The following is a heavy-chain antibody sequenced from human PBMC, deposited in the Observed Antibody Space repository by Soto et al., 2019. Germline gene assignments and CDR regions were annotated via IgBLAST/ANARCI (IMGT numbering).Heavy chain of an antibody. Sequence: ASVKVSCKASGYTFTSYDINWVRQATGQGLEWMGWMNPNSGNTNYAQKLQGRVTMTRDTSISTAYMELRSLRSDDTAVYYCARGYYDSSGYLNYWGQGTLVTVAS. CDR2: MNPNSGNT. V-gene: IGHV1-8*01. D-gene: IGHD3-22*01. CDR3: ARGYYDSSGYLNY. CDR1: GYTFTSYD. J-gene: IGHJ4*02.